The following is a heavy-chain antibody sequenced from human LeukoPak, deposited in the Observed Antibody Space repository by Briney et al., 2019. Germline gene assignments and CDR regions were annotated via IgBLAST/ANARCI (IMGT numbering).Heavy chain of an antibody. V-gene: IGHV1-2*02. Sequence: ASVKVSCKASGYTFTGYYMHWVRQAPGQGLEWMGWINPNSGGTNYAQKFQGRVTMTRDTSISTAYMELSRLRSDDTAVYYCARGRGYSGYDHTLDYWGQGTLVTVSS. CDR1: GYTFTGYY. D-gene: IGHD5-12*01. CDR3: ARGRGYSGYDHTLDY. CDR2: INPNSGGT. J-gene: IGHJ4*02.